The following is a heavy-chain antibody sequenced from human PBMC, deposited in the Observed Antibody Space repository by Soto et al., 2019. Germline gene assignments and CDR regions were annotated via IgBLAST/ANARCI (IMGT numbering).Heavy chain of an antibody. D-gene: IGHD3-9*01. Sequence: GGSLRLSCAASGFIFKMYWMHWVRQSPGKGLVWISRIYNDGTYSDYADSVRGRFTISRDNVNDTLYLQMNNLRAEDSGLYYCAGGPPTISPGRGAYWGQGTQVTVSS. CDR2: IYNDGTYS. V-gene: IGHV3-74*01. CDR1: GFIFKMYW. J-gene: IGHJ4*02. CDR3: AGGPPTISPGRGAY.